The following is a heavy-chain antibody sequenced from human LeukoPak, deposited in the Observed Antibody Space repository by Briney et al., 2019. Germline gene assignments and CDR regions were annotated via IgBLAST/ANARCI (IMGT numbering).Heavy chain of an antibody. CDR1: GYTFTSYA. V-gene: IGHV1-3*01. J-gene: IGHJ4*02. CDR2: INAGNGNT. CDR3: ARGPMELLWFGELAY. Sequence: ASVKVSCKASGYTFTSYAMHWVRQAPGQRLEWMGWINAGNGNTKYSQKFQGRVTITRDTSASTAYMELSSLRSEDTAVYYCARGPMELLWFGELAYWGQGTLVTVSS. D-gene: IGHD3-10*01.